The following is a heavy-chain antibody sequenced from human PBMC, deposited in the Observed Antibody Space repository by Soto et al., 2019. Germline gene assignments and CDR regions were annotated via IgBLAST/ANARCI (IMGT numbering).Heavy chain of an antibody. CDR2: IIPIFGTA. D-gene: IGHD3-22*01. V-gene: IGHV1-69*13. Sequence: SVKVSCKASGGTFSSYAISWVRQAPGQGLEWMGGIIPIFGTANYAQKFQGRVTITADESTSTAYMELSSLRSEDTAVYYCARITGRYYDSSGYYYAPVDYWGQGTLVTVSS. CDR3: ARITGRYYDSSGYYYAPVDY. J-gene: IGHJ4*02. CDR1: GGTFSSYA.